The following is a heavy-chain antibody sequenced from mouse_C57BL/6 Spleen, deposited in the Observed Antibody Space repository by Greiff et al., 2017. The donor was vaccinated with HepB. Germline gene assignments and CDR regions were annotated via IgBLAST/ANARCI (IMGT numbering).Heavy chain of an antibody. J-gene: IGHJ4*01. CDR3: ARPALRTTLYAMDY. D-gene: IGHD1-1*01. Sequence: EVKVVESGGGLVKPGGSLKLSCAASGFTFSDYGMHWVRQAPEKGLEWVAYISSGSSTIYYADTVKGRFTISRDNAKNTLFLQMTSLRSEDTAMYYCARPALRTTLYAMDYWGQGTSVTVSS. V-gene: IGHV5-17*01. CDR1: GFTFSDYG. CDR2: ISSGSSTI.